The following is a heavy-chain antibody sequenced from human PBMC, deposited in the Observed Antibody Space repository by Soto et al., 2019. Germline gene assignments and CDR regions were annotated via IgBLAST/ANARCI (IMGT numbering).Heavy chain of an antibody. V-gene: IGHV1-18*01. CDR3: ARDHARFSVGATNMGNY. J-gene: IGHJ4*02. CDR1: GFTFSSYG. D-gene: IGHD1-26*01. CDR2: ISAYNGNT. Sequence: QVQLVESGGGVVQPGRSLRLSCAASGFTFSSYGMHWVRQAPGKGLEWVGWISAYNGNTNYAQKLQGRVTMTTDTSTRTAYMELRSLRSDDTAVYYCARDHARFSVGATNMGNYWGQGTLVTVSS.